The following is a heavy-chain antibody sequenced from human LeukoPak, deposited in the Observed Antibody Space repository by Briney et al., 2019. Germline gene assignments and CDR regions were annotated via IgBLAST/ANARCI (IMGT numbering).Heavy chain of an antibody. Sequence: PSETLSLTCIVSGGSISSYYWSWIRQPPGKGLEWIGYIYYSGSTNYNPSLKSRVTISVDTSKNQFSLKLSSVTAADTAVYYCARMVSLDYWGQGTLVTVSS. CDR1: GGSISSYY. D-gene: IGHD5-18*01. J-gene: IGHJ4*02. V-gene: IGHV4-59*01. CDR3: ARMVSLDY. CDR2: IYYSGST.